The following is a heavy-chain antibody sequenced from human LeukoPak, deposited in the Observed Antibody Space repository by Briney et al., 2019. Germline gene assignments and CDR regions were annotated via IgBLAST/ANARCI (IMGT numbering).Heavy chain of an antibody. CDR2: FDPEDGET. CDR1: GYTLTELS. V-gene: IGHV1-24*01. J-gene: IGHJ4*02. D-gene: IGHD3-22*01. Sequence: GASVTVSFTVSGYTLTELSMHWMRQAPAKGLERMGGFDPEDGETIYAHKLQGRVTMTTDTSTSTAYMELRSLRSDDAAVYYCARDSSYYYDSSGYYYWGQGTLVTVSS. CDR3: ARDSSYYYDSSGYYY.